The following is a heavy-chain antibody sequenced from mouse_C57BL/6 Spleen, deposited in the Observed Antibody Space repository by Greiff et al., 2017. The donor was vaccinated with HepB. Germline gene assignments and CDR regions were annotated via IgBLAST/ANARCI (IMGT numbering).Heavy chain of an antibody. J-gene: IGHJ2*01. CDR2: ISNGGGST. CDR1: GFTFSDYY. Sequence: EVQGVESGGGLVQPGGSLKLSCAASGFTFSDYYMYWVRQTPEKRLEWVAYISNGGGSTYYPDTVKGRFTISRDNAKNTLYLQMSRLKSEDTAMYYCARRSQAPYYFDYWGQGTTLTVSS. V-gene: IGHV5-12*01. D-gene: IGHD3-2*02. CDR3: ARRSQAPYYFDY.